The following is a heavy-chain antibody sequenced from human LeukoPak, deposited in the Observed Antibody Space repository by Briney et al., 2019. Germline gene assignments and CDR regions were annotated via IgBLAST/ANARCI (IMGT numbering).Heavy chain of an antibody. CDR2: IWYDGSNK. D-gene: IGHD3-10*01. V-gene: IGHV3-33*01. Sequence: GRSLRLSCAASGFTFSSYGMHWVRQAPGKGLEWVAVIWYDGSNKYYAGSVKGRFTISRDNSKNTLYLQMNSLRAEDTAVYYCARDNERFGELSLDYWGQRTLVTVSS. CDR1: GFTFSSYG. CDR3: ARDNERFGELSLDY. J-gene: IGHJ4*02.